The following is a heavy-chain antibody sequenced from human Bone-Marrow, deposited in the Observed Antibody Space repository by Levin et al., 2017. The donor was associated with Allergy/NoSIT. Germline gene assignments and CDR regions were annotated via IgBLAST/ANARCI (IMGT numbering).Heavy chain of an antibody. CDR3: ASQHCISTSCSLYYYYVMDV. V-gene: IGHV3-30*03. CDR2: ISYDGSNK. D-gene: IGHD2-2*01. Sequence: SCAASGFTFSSYGMHWVRQAPGKGLEWVAVISYDGSNKYYADSVKGRFTISRDDSKNTLYLQMNSLRGEDTAVYYCASQHCISTSCSLYYYYVMDVWGQGTTVTVSS. CDR1: GFTFSSYG. J-gene: IGHJ6*02.